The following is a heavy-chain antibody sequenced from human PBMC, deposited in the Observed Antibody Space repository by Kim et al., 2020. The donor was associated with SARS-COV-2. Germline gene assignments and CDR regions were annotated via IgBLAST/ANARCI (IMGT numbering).Heavy chain of an antibody. CDR1: GFTLKSHA. D-gene: IGHD3-10*01. Sequence: GGSLRLSCRASGFTLKSHAMSWVRQAPGKGLEWISATTAGSTPFYADSVKGRFIVSRDNGENTMFLEMNSLTAADTAVYYCAKDLGVRAVTPGYYYYYGMDVWGQGTTVTVSS. V-gene: IGHV3-23*01. CDR2: TTAGSTP. CDR3: AKDLGVRAVTPGYYYYYGMDV. J-gene: IGHJ6*02.